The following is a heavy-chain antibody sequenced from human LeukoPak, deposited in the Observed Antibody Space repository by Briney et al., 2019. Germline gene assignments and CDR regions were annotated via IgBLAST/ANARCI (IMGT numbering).Heavy chain of an antibody. D-gene: IGHD1-26*01. CDR3: ARWDMNPSGPWFDP. Sequence: SVKVSCKASGGTFSSYAISWVRQAPGQGLEWMGGIIPIFGTANYAQKFQGRVTITADKSTSTAYMELSSLRSEDTAVYYCARWDMNPSGPWFDPWGQGTLVTVSS. J-gene: IGHJ5*02. V-gene: IGHV1-69*06. CDR1: GGTFSSYA. CDR2: IIPIFGTA.